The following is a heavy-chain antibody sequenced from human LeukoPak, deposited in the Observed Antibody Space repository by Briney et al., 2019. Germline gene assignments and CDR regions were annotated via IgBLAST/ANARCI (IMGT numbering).Heavy chain of an antibody. CDR3: ARHKEALTDYFDY. Sequence: SETLSLTCTVSGGSISSSSYYWGWIRQPPGKGLVWNGSIYYSGSTYYNPSLKSRVTMSVDTSENQFSLKLSSVTAADTAVYYCARHKEALTDYFDYWGQGTLVTVSS. V-gene: IGHV4-39*01. D-gene: IGHD3-9*01. CDR1: GGSISSSSYY. J-gene: IGHJ4*02. CDR2: IYYSGST.